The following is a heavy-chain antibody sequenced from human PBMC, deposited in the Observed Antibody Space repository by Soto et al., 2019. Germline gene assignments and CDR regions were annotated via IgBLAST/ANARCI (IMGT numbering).Heavy chain of an antibody. CDR2: IYSGST. D-gene: IGHD3-10*01. CDR3: ARAQGSGFLVS. J-gene: IGHJ4*02. CDR1: GGSISSGDYY. V-gene: IGHV4-30-4*01. Sequence: PSETLSLTCTVSGGSISSGDYYWSWIRQPPGKGLEWIGYIYSGSTYYNPSLKSRVTISVDTSKNQFSLKLSSVTAADTAVYYCARAQGSGFLVSWGQGTLVTVSS.